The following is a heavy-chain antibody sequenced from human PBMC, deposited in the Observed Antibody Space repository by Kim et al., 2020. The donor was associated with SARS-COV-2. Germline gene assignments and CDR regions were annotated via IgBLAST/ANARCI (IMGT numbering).Heavy chain of an antibody. CDR1: GDSVSSNSAA. CDR3: ARDGAAAGFFDF. J-gene: IGHJ4*02. CDR2: TYYRSQWSN. Sequence: SQTLSLTCALSGDSVSSNSAAWSWIRQSPSRGLEWLGRTYYRSQWSNDYALSVKSRVTINPDTSKNQFSLQLNSVTSEDTAVYYCARDGAAAGFFDFWGQGTLVTVSS. D-gene: IGHD6-13*01. V-gene: IGHV6-1*01.